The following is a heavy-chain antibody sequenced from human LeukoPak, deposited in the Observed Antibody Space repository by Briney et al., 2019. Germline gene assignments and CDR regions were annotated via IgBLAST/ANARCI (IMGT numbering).Heavy chain of an antibody. CDR1: GYTFTAYY. Sequence: ASVKVSCKASGYTFTAYYIHWLRQAPGQGLEWMGWINPNSGDTNYAQKLQGRVTMTRDTSISTAYMELNRLRSDDTAVYYCARPAAATLWFDPWGQGTLVTVSS. V-gene: IGHV1-2*02. D-gene: IGHD6-13*01. CDR3: ARPAAATLWFDP. CDR2: INPNSGDT. J-gene: IGHJ5*02.